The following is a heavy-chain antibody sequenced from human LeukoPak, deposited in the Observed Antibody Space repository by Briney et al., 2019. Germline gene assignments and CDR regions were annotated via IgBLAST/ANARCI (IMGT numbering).Heavy chain of an antibody. D-gene: IGHD1-26*01. J-gene: IGHJ3*01. Sequence: PGGSLRLSCAASGLTFEKHGMSWVRQALGKGLEWVSGLNWNGGSTGYADSVKGRFTISRDNAKKSLYLQMNSLRAEDTALYYCARDGSYIGLDVWGQGTMVTVSS. CDR1: GLTFEKHG. CDR3: ARDGSYIGLDV. V-gene: IGHV3-20*04. CDR2: LNWNGGST.